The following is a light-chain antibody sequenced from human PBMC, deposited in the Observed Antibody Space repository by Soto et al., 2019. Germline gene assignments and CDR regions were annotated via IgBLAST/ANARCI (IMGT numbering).Light chain of an antibody. V-gene: IGKV3-15*01. Sequence: IRLTQSPATLSVSQGERATLSCRASPSVSNNLAWYPQKPCQAPRILIYDASTWATGIPARFSASGSGTEFTLTTSGLQSEDFAVYYGQQYNNWPPWTFGQGTKVEIK. CDR1: PSVSNN. J-gene: IGKJ1*01. CDR2: DAS. CDR3: QQYNNWPPWT.